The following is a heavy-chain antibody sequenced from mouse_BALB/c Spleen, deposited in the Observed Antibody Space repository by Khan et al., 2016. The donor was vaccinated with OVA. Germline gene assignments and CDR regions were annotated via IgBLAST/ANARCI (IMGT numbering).Heavy chain of an antibody. J-gene: IGHJ3*01. CDR3: ARDYWFVY. CDR1: GFTFSNYA. Sequence: EVELVESGGGLVKPGGSLKVSCAASGFTFSNYAMSWVRQTAEKRMEWVASISSGGNTYFPDSVKGRFTISRDNVRNIVYRRMSSLRSEDTAMYYCARDYWFVYWGQGTLVTVSA. V-gene: IGHV5-6-5*01. CDR2: ISSGGNT.